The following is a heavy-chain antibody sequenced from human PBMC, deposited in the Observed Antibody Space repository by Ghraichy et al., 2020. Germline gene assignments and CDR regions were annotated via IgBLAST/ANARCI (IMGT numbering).Heavy chain of an antibody. V-gene: IGHV4-59*01. CDR1: GGSISGYY. CDR3: ARYGDYAVKD. D-gene: IGHD4-17*01. Sequence: SETLSLTCTVSGGSISGYYWTWVRQPPGKGLEWIGYIHYSWSTNYNPSLKSRVSISVDTSKNQFSLRLNSVTAADTAVYYCARYGDYAVKDWGQGTLVTV. CDR2: IHYSWST. J-gene: IGHJ4*02.